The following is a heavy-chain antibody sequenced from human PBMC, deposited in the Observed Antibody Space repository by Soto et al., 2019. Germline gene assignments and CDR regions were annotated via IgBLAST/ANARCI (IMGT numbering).Heavy chain of an antibody. D-gene: IGHD3-3*01. J-gene: IGHJ6*02. Sequence: PGGSLRLSCAASGFTFSSYGMHWVRQAPGKGLEWVAVIWYDGSNKYYADSVKGRFTISRDNSKNTLYLQMNSLRAEDTAVYYCARDGNGVTEPYGMDVWGQGTTVTVSS. CDR3: ARDGNGVTEPYGMDV. V-gene: IGHV3-33*01. CDR2: IWYDGSNK. CDR1: GFTFSSYG.